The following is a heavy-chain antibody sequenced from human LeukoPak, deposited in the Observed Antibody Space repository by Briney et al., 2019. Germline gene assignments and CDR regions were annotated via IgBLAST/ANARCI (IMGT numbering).Heavy chain of an antibody. J-gene: IGHJ5*02. Sequence: SETLSLTCAVYGGSFSGYYWSWIRQPPGKGLEWIGEINHSGSTNYNPSLKSRVTISEDTSKNQFSLKLSSVTAADTAVYYCARGLIVVVTAIRGNWFDPWGQGTLVTVSS. V-gene: IGHV4-34*01. CDR1: GGSFSGYY. CDR2: INHSGST. CDR3: ARGLIVVVTAIRGNWFDP. D-gene: IGHD2-21*02.